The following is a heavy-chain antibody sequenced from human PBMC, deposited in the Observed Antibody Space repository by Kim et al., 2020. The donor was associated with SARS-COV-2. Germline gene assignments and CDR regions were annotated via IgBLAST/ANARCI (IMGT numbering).Heavy chain of an antibody. CDR3: ARAIAVAAPFDY. J-gene: IGHJ4*02. Sequence: YYADAVKSRFTSSRDNSKNPLYLQMNRLRAEDTGVDYCARAIAVAAPFDYWGQGTLVTVSS. D-gene: IGHD6-19*01. V-gene: IGHV3-53*01.